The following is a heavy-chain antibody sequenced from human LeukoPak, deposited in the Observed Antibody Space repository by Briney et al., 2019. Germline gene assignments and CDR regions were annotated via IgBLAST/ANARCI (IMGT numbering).Heavy chain of an antibody. CDR2: IIPIFGTA. CDR1: GGTFSSYA. D-gene: IGHD1-1*01. CDR3: ARETVQLEHPGAFDI. Sequence: ASVKVSCKASGGTFSSYAISWVRQAPGQGLEWMGGIIPIFGTANYAQKFQGRVTITTDESTSTAYMELSSLRSEDTAVYYCARETVQLEHPGAFDIWGQGTMVTVSS. J-gene: IGHJ3*02. V-gene: IGHV1-69*05.